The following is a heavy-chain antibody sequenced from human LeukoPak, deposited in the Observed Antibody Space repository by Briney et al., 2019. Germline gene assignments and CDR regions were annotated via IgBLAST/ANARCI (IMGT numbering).Heavy chain of an antibody. Sequence: SETLSLTCTVSGGSISSSSYYWGWIPQPPGKGLEWIGSIYYSGSTYYNPSLKSRVTISVDTSKNQFSLKLSSVTAADTAVYYCARDRSFRYFDLWGRGTLVTVSS. CDR3: ARDRSFRYFDL. CDR1: GGSISSSSYY. V-gene: IGHV4-39*07. J-gene: IGHJ2*01. D-gene: IGHD3-10*01. CDR2: IYYSGST.